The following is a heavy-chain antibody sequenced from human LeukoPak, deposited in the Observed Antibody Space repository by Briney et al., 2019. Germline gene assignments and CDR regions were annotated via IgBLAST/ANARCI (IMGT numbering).Heavy chain of an antibody. CDR2: ISYDGSNK. CDR1: GFTFSSYA. J-gene: IGHJ6*04. V-gene: IGHV3-30*04. Sequence: GGSLRLSCAASGFTFSSYAMSWVRQAPGKGLEWMAVISYDGSNKYYADSVKGRFTISRDNSKNTLYLQMNSLRAEYTAVYYCARGSPDYYGSGSYYYYYYGMDVWGKGTTVTVSS. D-gene: IGHD3-10*01. CDR3: ARGSPDYYGSGSYYYYYYGMDV.